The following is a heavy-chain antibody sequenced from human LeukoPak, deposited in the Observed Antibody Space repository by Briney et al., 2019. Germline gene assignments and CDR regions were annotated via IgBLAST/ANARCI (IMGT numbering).Heavy chain of an antibody. V-gene: IGHV3-21*06. CDR2: ISSSSNYI. CDR1: GFTFSSYS. D-gene: IGHD2-21*01. J-gene: IGHJ4*02. Sequence: PGGSLRLSCAGSGFTFSSYSMNWVRQAPGKGLEWVSSISSSSNYIYYADSVKGRFTMSRDNAKNTLYLQMNSLRAEDTAVYYCVRDVWGDRNSYFDYWGQGTLVTVSS. CDR3: VRDVWGDRNSYFDY.